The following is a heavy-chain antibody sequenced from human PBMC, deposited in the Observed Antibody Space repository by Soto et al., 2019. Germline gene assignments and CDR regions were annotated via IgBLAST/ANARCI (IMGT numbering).Heavy chain of an antibody. CDR1: GGTFSSYA. J-gene: IGHJ6*02. CDR2: IIPIFGTA. D-gene: IGHD4-17*01. CDR3: ERGELSGDYPLYYYYGMDV. Sequence: QVQLVQSGAEVKKPGSSVKVSCKASGGTFSSYAISWVRQAPGQGLEWMGGIIPIFGTANYAQKFQGRVTIPADESTSTAYMELSRLRSEDTAVYYCERGELSGDYPLYYYYGMDVWGQGTKVTVSS. V-gene: IGHV1-69*12.